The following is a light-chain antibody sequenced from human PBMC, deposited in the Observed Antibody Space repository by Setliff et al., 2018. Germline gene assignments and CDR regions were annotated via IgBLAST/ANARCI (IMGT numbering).Light chain of an antibody. J-gene: IGLJ1*01. V-gene: IGLV2-8*01. CDR2: EVS. CDR3: SSYAGNYIYV. Sequence: QSALTQPPSASGSPGQSVTISCTRTSSDVGGINHVSWYQQHPGKAPRLMIFEVSKRPSGVPDRFSGSKSGNTASLTVSGLQAEDEADYYCSSYAGNYIYVFGNGTKGTV. CDR1: SSDVGGINH.